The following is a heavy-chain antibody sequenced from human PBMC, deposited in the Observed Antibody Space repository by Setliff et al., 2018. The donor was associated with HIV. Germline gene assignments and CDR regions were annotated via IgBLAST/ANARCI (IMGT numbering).Heavy chain of an antibody. V-gene: IGHV4-59*02. CDR1: GGSVTSYL. D-gene: IGHD2-21*02. CDR2: IYYTGIA. J-gene: IGHJ4*02. CDR3: ARELYGGNSRPFDY. Sequence: SETLSLTCSISGGSVTSYLWHWFRQPPGKGLEWIGYIYYTGIADNNPSLEGRVTISVDTSKNQVSLRLKSVTTADTAVYYCARELYGGNSRPFDYWGQGALVTLSS.